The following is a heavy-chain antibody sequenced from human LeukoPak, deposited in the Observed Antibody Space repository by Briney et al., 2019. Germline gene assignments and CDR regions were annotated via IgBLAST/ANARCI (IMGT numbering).Heavy chain of an antibody. V-gene: IGHV3-23*01. J-gene: IGHJ5*02. CDR3: AKTGQFDA. Sequence: GWSLRLSCASAGITFSTYAMSWVRQAAGKGLEWVSTIDVGTSTTFYADSVKGRFAIFRDNSKNTVYLQMNSLRADDTAVYFCAKTGQFDAWGQGTLVTVSS. CDR2: IDVGTSTT. CDR1: GITFSTYA. D-gene: IGHD1-14*01.